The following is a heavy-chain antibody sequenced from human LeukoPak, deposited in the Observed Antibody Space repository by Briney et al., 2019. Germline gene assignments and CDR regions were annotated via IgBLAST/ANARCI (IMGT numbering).Heavy chain of an antibody. D-gene: IGHD4-23*01. Sequence: GGSLRLSCAASEFAFSTYNMNWVRQAPGKGLEWVSYISTGSSTTYYADSVKGRFTISGDNVENSLYLQMNSLRDEDTAVYYCARVAAGYSVNYFDYWGQGTLVTVSS. CDR1: EFAFSTYN. CDR3: ARVAAGYSVNYFDY. V-gene: IGHV3-48*02. CDR2: ISTGSSTT. J-gene: IGHJ4*02.